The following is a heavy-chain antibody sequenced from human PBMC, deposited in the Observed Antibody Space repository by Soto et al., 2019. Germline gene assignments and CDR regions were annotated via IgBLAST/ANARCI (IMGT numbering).Heavy chain of an antibody. V-gene: IGHV5-51*01. CDR2: IYPDDSDT. CDR1: GYSFTSYW. D-gene: IGHD3-22*01. J-gene: IGHJ4*02. Sequence: RGESLKISCKGSGYSFTSYWIGWVRQMPGKGLEWMGIIYPDDSDTRYNPSFQGQVTISADKSISTAYLQWSSLKASDTAMYYCARHFTSGYYVFDYWGQGTLVTVSS. CDR3: ARHFTSGYYVFDY.